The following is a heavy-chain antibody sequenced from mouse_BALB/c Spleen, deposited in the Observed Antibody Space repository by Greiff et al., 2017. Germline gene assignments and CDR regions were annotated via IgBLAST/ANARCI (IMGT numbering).Heavy chain of an antibody. CDR1: GFSLSRYS. D-gene: IGHD1-1*01. J-gene: IGHJ4*01. CDR2: IWGGGST. Sequence: VMLVESGPGLVAPSQSLSITCTVSGFSLSRYSVHWVRQPPGKGLEWLGMIWGGGSTDYNSALKSRLSISKDNSKSQVFLKMNSLQTDDTAMYYCARNGITTVVATYVSYYAMDYWGQGTSVTVSS. CDR3: ARNGITTVVATYVSYYAMDY. V-gene: IGHV2-6-4*01.